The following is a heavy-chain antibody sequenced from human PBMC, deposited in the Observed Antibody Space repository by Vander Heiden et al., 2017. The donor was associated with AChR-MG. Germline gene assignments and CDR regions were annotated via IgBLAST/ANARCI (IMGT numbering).Heavy chain of an antibody. V-gene: IGHV3-7*03. CDR1: GFTFSSYW. Sequence: EVQLVESGGGLVQPGGSLRLSCAASGFTFSSYWMSWVRQAPGKGLEWVANIKQDGSEKYYVDSVKGRFTISRDNAKNSLYLQMNSLRAEDTAVYYCAVTYYYDSSGYYDGYWGQGTLVTVSS. D-gene: IGHD3-22*01. J-gene: IGHJ4*02. CDR3: AVTYYYDSSGYYDGY. CDR2: IKQDGSEK.